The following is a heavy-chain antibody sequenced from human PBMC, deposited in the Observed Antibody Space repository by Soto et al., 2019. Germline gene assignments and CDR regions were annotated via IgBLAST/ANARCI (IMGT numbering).Heavy chain of an antibody. D-gene: IGHD1-26*01. Sequence: SETLSLTCDVYGGSFSDYIWTWIRQTPGKGLQWIGQINHSGSANYNPSLKSRVTISVHTSSSQFSLELSSVTAADTAVYYCARGLISGSHYSGGWSYGESWGQGTQVTVS. J-gene: IGHJ4*02. V-gene: IGHV4-34*01. CDR3: ARGLISGSHYSGGWSYGES. CDR1: GGSFSDYI. CDR2: INHSGSA.